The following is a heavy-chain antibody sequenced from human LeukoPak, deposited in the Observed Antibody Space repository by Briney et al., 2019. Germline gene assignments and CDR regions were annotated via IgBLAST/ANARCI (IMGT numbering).Heavy chain of an antibody. CDR2: IYTSGST. J-gene: IGHJ4*02. CDR3: ASGYSSGWYDY. D-gene: IGHD6-19*01. Sequence: SETLSLTCTVSGCSISSYYWSWIRQPAGKGLEWIGRIYTSGSTNYNPSLKRRVTMSVDTSKNQFSPKLSSVTAADTAVYYCASGYSSGWYDYWGQGTLVTLSS. CDR1: GCSISSYY. V-gene: IGHV4-4*07.